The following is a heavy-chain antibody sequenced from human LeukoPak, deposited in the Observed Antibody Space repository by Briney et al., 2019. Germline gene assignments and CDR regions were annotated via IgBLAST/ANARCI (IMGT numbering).Heavy chain of an antibody. CDR2: FYWDDGK. CDR1: GFSLSTSGVG. J-gene: IGHJ3*02. D-gene: IGHD6-13*01. Sequence: SGPTLVKPTQTLTLTCTFSGFSLSTSGVGVAWIRQPPGKALEWLALFYWDDGKRFSPSLKSRLTITKDTSKNQVVLTMTNMDPVDTATYYCAHTPERGQQRDAFDIWGQGTMVTVSS. CDR3: AHTPERGQQRDAFDI. V-gene: IGHV2-5*02.